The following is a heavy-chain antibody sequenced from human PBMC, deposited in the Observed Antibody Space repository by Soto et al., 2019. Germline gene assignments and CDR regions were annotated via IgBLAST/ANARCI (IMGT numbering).Heavy chain of an antibody. CDR2: THYSGNT. CDR3: ARHTVTIRAGFDY. J-gene: IGHJ4*02. CDR1: GGSISTYY. Sequence: PSETLSLTCTDSGGSISTYYWDWIRQPPGKELEWIGYTHYSGNTNYHPSLKSRVTISLDTSRNQFSLKLSSVTAADTAIYYCARHTVTIRAGFDYWGQGALVTVSS. D-gene: IGHD4-17*01. V-gene: IGHV4-59*01.